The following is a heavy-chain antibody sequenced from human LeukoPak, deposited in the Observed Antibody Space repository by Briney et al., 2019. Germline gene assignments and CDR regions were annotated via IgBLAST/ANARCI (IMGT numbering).Heavy chain of an antibody. Sequence: QTGGSLRLSCAASGFTFSSYAMSWVRQAPGKGLEWVSAISGSGGSTSYADSVKGRFTISRDNSKNTLYLQMNSLRAEDTAVYYCARRTAVASADRAFDIWGQGTMVTVSS. V-gene: IGHV3-23*01. J-gene: IGHJ3*02. CDR3: ARRTAVASADRAFDI. D-gene: IGHD6-19*01. CDR2: ISGSGGST. CDR1: GFTFSSYA.